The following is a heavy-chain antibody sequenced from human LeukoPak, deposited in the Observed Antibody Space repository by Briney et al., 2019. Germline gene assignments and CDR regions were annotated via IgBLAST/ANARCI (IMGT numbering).Heavy chain of an antibody. CDR1: GGSISSYY. V-gene: IGHV4-59*01. J-gene: IGHJ4*02. Sequence: PSETLSLTCTVSGGSISSYYWSWIRQPQGNGLEWIGDIYYSGSTNYNPSLKSRATISMDTSKHHFSLKLSSVTAADTAVYYCARDTRSYDSSGYYFFDFWGQGTLVTVSS. CDR3: ARDTRSYDSSGYYFFDF. D-gene: IGHD3-22*01. CDR2: IYYSGST.